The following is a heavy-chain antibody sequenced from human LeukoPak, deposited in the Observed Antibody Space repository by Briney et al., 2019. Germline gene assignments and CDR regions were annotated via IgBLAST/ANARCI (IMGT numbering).Heavy chain of an antibody. Sequence: ASVKVSCKASGYTFISYGVSWVRHAPGQGLEWMGIINPSGGSTSYAQKFQGRVTMTRDTSTSTVYMELSSLRSEDTAVYYCARDGPRIAALGEDFDYWGQGTLVTVSS. J-gene: IGHJ4*02. V-gene: IGHV1-46*01. CDR3: ARDGPRIAALGEDFDY. CDR2: INPSGGST. CDR1: GYTFISYG. D-gene: IGHD6-13*01.